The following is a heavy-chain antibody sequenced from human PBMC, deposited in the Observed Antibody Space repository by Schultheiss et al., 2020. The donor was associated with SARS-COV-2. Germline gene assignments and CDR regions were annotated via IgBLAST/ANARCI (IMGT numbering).Heavy chain of an antibody. D-gene: IGHD2-15*01. CDR3: ARDRCSGGSCYPNWFDP. Sequence: SGPTLVKPTQTLTLTCTFSGFSLSTSGMCVSWIRQPPGKGLEWIGYIYYSGSTNYNPSLKSRVTISVDTSKNQFSLKLSSVTAADTAVYYCARDRCSGGSCYPNWFDPWGQGTLVTVSS. CDR2: IYYSGST. J-gene: IGHJ5*02. V-gene: IGHV4-61*08. CDR1: GFSLSTSGMC.